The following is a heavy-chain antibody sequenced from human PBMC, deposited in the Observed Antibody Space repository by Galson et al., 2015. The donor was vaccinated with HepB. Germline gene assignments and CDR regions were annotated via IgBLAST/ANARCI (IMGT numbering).Heavy chain of an antibody. Sequence: SVKVSCKASGGTFSSYTISWVRQAPGQGLEWMRRIIPILGIANYAQKFQGRVTITTDKSTSTAYMELSSLRSEDTAVYYCARDLTPLHDYGGHSGNYWGQGTLVTVSS. CDR3: ARDLTPLHDYGGHSGNY. J-gene: IGHJ4*02. D-gene: IGHD4-23*01. V-gene: IGHV1-69*04. CDR2: IIPILGIA. CDR1: GGTFSSYT.